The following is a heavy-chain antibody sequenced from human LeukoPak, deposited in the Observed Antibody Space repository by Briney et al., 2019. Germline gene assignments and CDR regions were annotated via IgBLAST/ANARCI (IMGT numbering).Heavy chain of an antibody. V-gene: IGHV1-69*13. J-gene: IGHJ4*02. Sequence: ASVKVSCKASGYTFTGYYMHWVRQAPGQGLEWMGGIIPIFGTANYAQKFQGRVTITADESTSTAYMELSSLRSEDTAVYYCATLQEVAVAPVVDYWGQGTLVTVSS. CDR3: ATLQEVAVAPVVDY. CDR2: IIPIFGTA. CDR1: GYTFTGYY. D-gene: IGHD6-19*01.